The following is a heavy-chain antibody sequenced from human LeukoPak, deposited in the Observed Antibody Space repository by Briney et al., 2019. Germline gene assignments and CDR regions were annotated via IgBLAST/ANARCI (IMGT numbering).Heavy chain of an antibody. V-gene: IGHV4-39*01. CDR2: IYYSGST. CDR3: ASQNKNSPITIFGVVIRHFDY. Sequence: SETLSLTCTVSGGSISSSSYYWGWIRQPPGKGLEWIGSIYYSGSTYYNPSLKSRVTISVDTSKNQFSLKLSSVTAADTAVYYCASQNKNSPITIFGVVIRHFDYWGQGTPVTVSS. CDR1: GGSISSSSYY. J-gene: IGHJ4*02. D-gene: IGHD3-3*01.